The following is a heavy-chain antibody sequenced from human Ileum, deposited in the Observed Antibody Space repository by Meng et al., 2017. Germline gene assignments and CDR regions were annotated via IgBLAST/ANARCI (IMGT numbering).Heavy chain of an antibody. J-gene: IGHJ4*02. CDR2: IYYGGST. V-gene: IGHV4-39*01. D-gene: IGHD4-17*01. CDR1: RGFFTNNNYY. CDR3: ARRAHYGDPPR. Sequence: QLRLPGSGPGLVKPSETPSLTCSISRGFFTNNNYYWVWIRRPPGKGLEWIGSIYYGGSTYYNPSLKSRVTISVDTSTNQFSLKLISVTAADTAVYYCARRAHYGDPPRWGQGTLVTVSS.